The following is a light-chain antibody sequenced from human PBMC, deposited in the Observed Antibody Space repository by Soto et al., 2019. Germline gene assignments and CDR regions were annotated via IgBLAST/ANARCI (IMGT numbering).Light chain of an antibody. V-gene: IGKV3-20*01. CDR2: GTS. J-gene: IGKJ1*01. CDR3: QQYGSSGT. Sequence: EIVLTQSPATLSLSPGERATLSCRASQSVSSYLAWYQQKPGQAPRLLIDGTSSRATGIPDRFSGSGSGTDFTLTISRLEPEDFAVYYCQQYGSSGTFGQGTKVDI. CDR1: QSVSSY.